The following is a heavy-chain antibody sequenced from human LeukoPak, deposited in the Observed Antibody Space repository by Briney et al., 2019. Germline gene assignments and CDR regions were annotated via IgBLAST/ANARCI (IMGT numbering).Heavy chain of an antibody. CDR2: ISSSSSDI. CDR3: ARGRTYSYGNLGY. J-gene: IGHJ4*02. V-gene: IGHV3-21*01. Sequence: GGSLRLSCAASGFIFSSYSMNWVRQAPGKGLEWVSSISSSSSDIYYADSVKGRFTISRDNAKNSLYLQMNSLRAEDMAVYYCARGRTYSYGNLGYWGQGTLVTVSS. D-gene: IGHD5-18*01. CDR1: GFIFSSYS.